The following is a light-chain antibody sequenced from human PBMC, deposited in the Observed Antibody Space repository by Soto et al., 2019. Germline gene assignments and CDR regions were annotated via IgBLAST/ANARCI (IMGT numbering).Light chain of an antibody. CDR1: QSIGSW. V-gene: IGKV1-5*03. CDR3: QQYHSYSWT. J-gene: IGKJ1*01. CDR2: KAS. Sequence: DIQMTQSPSILSASVGDRVTITCRASQSIGSWLAWYQQKPGKAPNLLIYKASSLESGVPPRFSGSGSGTEFTLTISSLQPDDFATYYCQQYHSYSWTFGQGTKVAIK.